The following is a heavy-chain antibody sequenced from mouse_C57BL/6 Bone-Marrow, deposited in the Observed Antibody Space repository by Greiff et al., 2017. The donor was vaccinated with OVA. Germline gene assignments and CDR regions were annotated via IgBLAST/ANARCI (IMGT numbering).Heavy chain of an antibody. Sequence: EVQRVESGPVLVKPGASVKMSCKASGYTFTDYYMNWVKQSHGKSLEWIGVINPYNGGTSYNQKFKGKATLTVDKSSSTAYMELNSLTSEDSAVYYCARSCHLFAYWGQGTVVTVSA. V-gene: IGHV1-19*01. CDR3: ARSCHLFAY. CDR2: INPYNGGT. J-gene: IGHJ3*01. CDR1: GYTFTDYY.